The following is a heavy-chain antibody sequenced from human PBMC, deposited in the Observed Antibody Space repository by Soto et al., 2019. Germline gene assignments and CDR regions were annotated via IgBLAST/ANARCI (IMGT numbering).Heavy chain of an antibody. CDR3: ARADYSGDYFDY. V-gene: IGHV3-30-3*01. Sequence: QVQLVESGGGVVQPGRSLRLSCAASGFTFSSYAMHWVRQAPGKGLEWVAVISHDGSSKYYVDSVKGRFTIARDNSKNALYLQMNSLRAADTSVYSWARADYSGDYFDYWGQGTLVTVSS. CDR1: GFTFSSYA. J-gene: IGHJ4*02. D-gene: IGHD4-4*01. CDR2: ISHDGSSK.